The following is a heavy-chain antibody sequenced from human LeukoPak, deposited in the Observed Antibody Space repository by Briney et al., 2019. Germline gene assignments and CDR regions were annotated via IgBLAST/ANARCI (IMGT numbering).Heavy chain of an antibody. J-gene: IGHJ4*02. V-gene: IGHV3-74*01. Sequence: GGSLRLSCAASGFTFSSYWMHWVRQAPGKGLVWVSRINSGGSSTNYADSVKGRFTISRDNAKNSLYLQMNSLRAEDTAVYYCGRVSESLVNGGVSWSFDNWGQGTLVTVSS. CDR1: GFTFSSYW. D-gene: IGHD2-15*01. CDR2: INSGGSST. CDR3: GRVSESLVNGGVSWSFDN.